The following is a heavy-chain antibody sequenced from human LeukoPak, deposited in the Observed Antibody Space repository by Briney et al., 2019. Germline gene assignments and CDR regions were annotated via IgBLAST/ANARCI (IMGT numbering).Heavy chain of an antibody. CDR2: ISGSGGST. Sequence: GGSLRLSCAASGFTFSSYAMSWVRQAPGKGLEWVSAISGSGGSTYYADSVKGRFTISRDNSKNALYLQMNSLRAEDTAVYYCAKDPQLELFAFDIWGQGTMVTVSS. CDR3: AKDPQLELFAFDI. CDR1: GFTFSSYA. V-gene: IGHV3-23*01. D-gene: IGHD1-7*01. J-gene: IGHJ3*02.